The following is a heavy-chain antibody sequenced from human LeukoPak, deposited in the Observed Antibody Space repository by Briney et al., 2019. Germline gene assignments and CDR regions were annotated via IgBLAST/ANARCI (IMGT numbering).Heavy chain of an antibody. D-gene: IGHD6-13*01. CDR3: ARGGRSWGSIAAAGNHFDY. J-gene: IGHJ4*02. CDR1: GYTFTSYY. V-gene: IGHV1-46*01. Sequence: GASVKVSCKASGYTFTSYYMHWVRQAPGQGLEWMGIINPSGGSTSYAQKFQGRVTMTRDTSTSTVYMELSSLRSEDTAVYYCARGGRSWGSIAAAGNHFDYWGQGTLVTVSS. CDR2: INPSGGST.